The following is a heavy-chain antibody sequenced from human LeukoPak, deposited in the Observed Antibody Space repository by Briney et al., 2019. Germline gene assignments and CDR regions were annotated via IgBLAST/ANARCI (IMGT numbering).Heavy chain of an antibody. CDR1: GGSISNYY. J-gene: IGHJ5*02. CDR3: ARGAYFYGSGINWFDP. Sequence: SETLSLTCSVSGGSISNYYWSWIRQPAGKGLEWIGHIYTTGSTNYNPSLKSRVTISLDTSKNHFSLKLSSVTAADTAVYYCARGAYFYGSGINWFDPWGQGTLITVSS. D-gene: IGHD3-10*01. V-gene: IGHV4-4*07. CDR2: IYTTGST.